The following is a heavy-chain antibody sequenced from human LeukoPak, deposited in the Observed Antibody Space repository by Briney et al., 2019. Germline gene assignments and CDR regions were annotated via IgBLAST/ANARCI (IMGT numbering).Heavy chain of an antibody. CDR1: GGTFSSYA. Sequence: ASVKVSCKASGGTFSSYAISWVRQAPGQGLEWMGIINPSGGSTSYAQKFQGRVTMTRDTSTSTVYMELSSLRSEDTAVYYCARDQGYCSSTSCYAFDYWGQGTLVTVSS. D-gene: IGHD2-2*01. J-gene: IGHJ4*02. V-gene: IGHV1-46*01. CDR3: ARDQGYCSSTSCYAFDY. CDR2: INPSGGST.